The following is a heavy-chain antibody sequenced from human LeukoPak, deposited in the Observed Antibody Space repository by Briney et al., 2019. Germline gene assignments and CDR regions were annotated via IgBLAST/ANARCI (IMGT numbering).Heavy chain of an antibody. D-gene: IGHD3-22*01. V-gene: IGHV3-23*01. CDR1: GFNFINYA. J-gene: IGHJ6*02. CDR2: ISGGGGSI. CDR3: AKDLREWYYDPNGNYFSYGMDV. Sequence: GGSLRLSCAASGFNFINYAMSWVRQAPGKGLDWVSVISGGGGSIFYADSVKGRFIISRDNSKNTLYLQMNSLRADDTAVYYCAKDLREWYYDPNGNYFSYGMDVWGQGTTVVVSS.